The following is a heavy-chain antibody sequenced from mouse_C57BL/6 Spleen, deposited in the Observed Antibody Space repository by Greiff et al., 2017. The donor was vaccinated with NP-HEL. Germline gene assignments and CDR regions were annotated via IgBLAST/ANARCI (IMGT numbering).Heavy chain of an antibody. V-gene: IGHV1-15*01. CDR1: GYTFTDYE. Sequence: QVQLQQSGAELVRPGASVTLSCKASGYTFTDYEMHWVKQTPVHGLEWIGAIDPETGGTAYNQKFKGKAILTADKSSSTAYMELRSLTSEDSAVYYCTGYDYVFDYWGKGTTLTVSS. J-gene: IGHJ2*01. CDR2: IDPETGGT. CDR3: TGYDYVFDY. D-gene: IGHD2-4*01.